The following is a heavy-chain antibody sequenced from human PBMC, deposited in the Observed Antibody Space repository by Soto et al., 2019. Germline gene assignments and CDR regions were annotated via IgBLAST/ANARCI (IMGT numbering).Heavy chain of an antibody. CDR3: ARGVRDFCSGYSPYYYYGMDV. CDR2: MNPNSGNT. Sequence: SVKVSCKASGYTFTSYDINWVRQATGQGLEWMGWMNPNSGNTGYAQKFQGRVTMTRNTSISTAYMELSSLRSEDTAVYYCARGVRDFCSGYSPYYYYGMDVWGHGTTVTVS. CDR1: GYTFTSYD. V-gene: IGHV1-8*01. D-gene: IGHD3-3*01. J-gene: IGHJ6*02.